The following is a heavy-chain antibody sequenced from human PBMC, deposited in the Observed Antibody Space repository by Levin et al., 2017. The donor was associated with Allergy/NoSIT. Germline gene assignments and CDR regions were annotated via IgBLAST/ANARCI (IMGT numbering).Heavy chain of an antibody. D-gene: IGHD3-10*01. J-gene: IGHJ6*02. CDR1: GFTFSSYA. CDR2: ISYDGSDK. V-gene: IGHV3-30*18. CDR3: AQGPTYYYFGLDV. Sequence: GESLKISCAASGFTFSSYAMHWVRQAPGKGLEWVAFISYDGSDKYYRDSVKGRFTISRDNSKDTLYLQMNNLRDEDTAVYYCAQGPTYYYFGLDVWGQGTTVTVSS.